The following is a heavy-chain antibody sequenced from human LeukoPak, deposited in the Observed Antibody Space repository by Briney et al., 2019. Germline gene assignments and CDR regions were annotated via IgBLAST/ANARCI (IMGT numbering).Heavy chain of an antibody. CDR2: INSDGSST. D-gene: IGHD3-9*01. V-gene: IGHV3-74*01. CDR3: EGILTGPDYYYMDV. CDR1: GFTFSSYW. Sequence: GGSLRFSCAASGFTFSSYWMHWVRQAPGKGLVWVSRINSDGSSTSYADSVKGRFTISRDNAKNTLYLQMNSLRAEDTAVYYCEGILTGPDYYYMDVWGKGTTVTVSS. J-gene: IGHJ6*03.